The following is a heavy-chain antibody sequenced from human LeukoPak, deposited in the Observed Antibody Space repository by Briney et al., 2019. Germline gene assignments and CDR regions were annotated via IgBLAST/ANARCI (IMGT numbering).Heavy chain of an antibody. V-gene: IGHV4-30-2*01. Sequence: SQTLSLTCAVSGGSITTGGFSWIWIRQPPGKGLEWIGYIYDGGDTYYSPSLESRVTLSLDRSKNQFSLHLSSVTAADTAVYYCARGAPVHLTGYYRGFFDPWGQGVLVTVSS. J-gene: IGHJ5*02. CDR3: ARGAPVHLTGYYRGFFDP. D-gene: IGHD3-9*01. CDR1: GGSITTGGFS. CDR2: IYDGGDT.